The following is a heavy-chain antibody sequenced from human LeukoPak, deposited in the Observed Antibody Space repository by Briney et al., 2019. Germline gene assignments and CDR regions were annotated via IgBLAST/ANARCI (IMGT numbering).Heavy chain of an antibody. CDR3: ARGQRRHIDMAPSFDY. CDR1: GFTFSDYY. V-gene: IGHV3-11*04. J-gene: IGHJ4*02. D-gene: IGHD5-24*01. CDR2: ISNSGSPI. Sequence: GGSLRLSCEASGFTFSDYYMSWIRQAPGKGLECVAYISNSGSPIYYVDSVKGRFTISRDNSKNTLSLQMNSLRAEDTSVYYCARGQRRHIDMAPSFDYWGQGTLVTVSS.